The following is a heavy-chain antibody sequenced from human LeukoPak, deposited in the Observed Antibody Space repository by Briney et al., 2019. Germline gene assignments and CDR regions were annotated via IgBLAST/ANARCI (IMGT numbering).Heavy chain of an antibody. CDR2: IYTSGNS. CDR3: ARSIGYSSGWYGGRNLYFXX. CDR1: GGSISSGSYY. J-gene: IGHJ4*02. V-gene: IGHV4-61*02. D-gene: IGHD6-19*01. Sequence: SETLSLTCTVSGGSISSGSYYWSWIRQPAGKGLEWIGRIYTSGNSNYNPSLKSRVTISVDASKNQFSLKLSSVTAADTAVYYCARSIGYSSGWYGGRNLYFXXWXXXTXVX.